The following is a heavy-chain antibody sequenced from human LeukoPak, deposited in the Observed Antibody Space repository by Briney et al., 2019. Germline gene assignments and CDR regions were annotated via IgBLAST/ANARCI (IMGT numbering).Heavy chain of an antibody. CDR2: IYTGGST. D-gene: IGHD3-22*01. Sequence: GGSLRLSCAASGFSVSNNYMSWVRQAPGQGPEWVSVIYTGGSTHYADSVKGRFIISRDNSKNTVYLQMNSLRADDTAVYFCARRAGALYYYDTSGPFDHWGRGTLVTVSS. CDR3: ARRAGALYYYDTSGPFDH. V-gene: IGHV3-53*01. CDR1: GFSVSNNY. J-gene: IGHJ4*02.